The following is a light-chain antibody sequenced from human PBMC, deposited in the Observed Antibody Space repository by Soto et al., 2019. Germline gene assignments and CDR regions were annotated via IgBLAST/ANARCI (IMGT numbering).Light chain of an antibody. Sequence: DIQMTQSPSSVSASIGDRVTISCRASQSIYKWLVWYQQKPGKAPKLLIYAASSLQSGVPSRFSGSGYGTYFTLAISSQQPEDCATYYCQQADSFPLSFGGGTKVEI. J-gene: IGKJ4*01. CDR3: QQADSFPLS. CDR1: QSIYKW. V-gene: IGKV1-12*01. CDR2: AAS.